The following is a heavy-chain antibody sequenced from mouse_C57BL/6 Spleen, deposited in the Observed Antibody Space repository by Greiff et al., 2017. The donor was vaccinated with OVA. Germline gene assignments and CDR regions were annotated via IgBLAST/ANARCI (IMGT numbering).Heavy chain of an antibody. Sequence: EVQLQQSGPELVKPGASVKISCKASGYTFTDYYMNWVKQSHGKSLEWIGDINPNNGGTSYNQKFKGKATLTVDKSSSPAYMELRSLTSEDSAVDYCAFYSNYLFDYWGQGTTLTVSS. CDR1: GYTFTDYY. J-gene: IGHJ2*01. V-gene: IGHV1-26*01. CDR3: AFYSNYLFDY. CDR2: INPNNGGT. D-gene: IGHD2-5*01.